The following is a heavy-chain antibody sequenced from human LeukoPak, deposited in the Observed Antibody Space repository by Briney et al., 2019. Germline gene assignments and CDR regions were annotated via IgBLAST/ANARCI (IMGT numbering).Heavy chain of an antibody. V-gene: IGHV4-59*06. CDR3: ARVGLLLAAAGTNGGAFDI. Sequence: SETLSLTCTVSGGSISSYYWSWIRQPAGKGLEWIGYIYHSGSTYYNPSLKSRVTISVDRSKNQFSLKLSSVTAADTAVYYCARVGLLLAAAGTNGGAFDIWGQGTMVTVSS. D-gene: IGHD6-13*01. CDR1: GGSISSYY. J-gene: IGHJ3*02. CDR2: IYHSGST.